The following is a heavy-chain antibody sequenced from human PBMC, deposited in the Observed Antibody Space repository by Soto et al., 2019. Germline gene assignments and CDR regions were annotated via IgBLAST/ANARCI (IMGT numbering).Heavy chain of an antibody. V-gene: IGHV3-33*01. Sequence: PGGSLRLSCAASGFTLRSYDMHWARQAPGKGLEWVAVIWYDGTNKYYVDSVKGRFTISRDNSQNTLYLQMNSLRAEDTAVYYCARNSLLSPSTLNYWGQGTLVTVSS. CDR3: ARNSLLSPSTLNY. J-gene: IGHJ4*02. CDR1: GFTLRSYD. D-gene: IGHD3-10*01. CDR2: IWYDGTNK.